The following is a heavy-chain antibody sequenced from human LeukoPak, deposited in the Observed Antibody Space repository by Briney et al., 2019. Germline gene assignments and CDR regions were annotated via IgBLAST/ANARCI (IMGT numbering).Heavy chain of an antibody. V-gene: IGHV4-59*01. CDR3: ARVDSRYNWNDRTDAFDI. J-gene: IGHJ3*02. CDR1: GGSISSYC. CDR2: IYYSGST. Sequence: SETLSLTCTVSGGSISSYCWSWIRQPPGKGLEWIGYIYYSGSTNYNPSLKSRVTISVDTSKNQFSLKLSSVTAADTAVYYCARVDSRYNWNDRTDAFDIWGQGTMVTVSS. D-gene: IGHD1-20*01.